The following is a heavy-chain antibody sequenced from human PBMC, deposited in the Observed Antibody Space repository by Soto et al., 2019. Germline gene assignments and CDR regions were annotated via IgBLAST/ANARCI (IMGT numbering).Heavy chain of an antibody. CDR1: GFAFGSHG. J-gene: IGHJ6*02. CDR2: ISHDGQNQ. D-gene: IGHD2-2*01. V-gene: IGHV3-30*03. Sequence: QVQLVESGGGVVPPGRSLKLSCIASGFAFGSHGMHWVRQVSGKGLEWVAVISHDGQNQYYRESVKGRFTISRDNSKNSLFLEVHRLRVEDTAVYYCARERAAIVVAPVATSGIDVWGQGTAVTVSS. CDR3: ARERAAIVVAPVATSGIDV.